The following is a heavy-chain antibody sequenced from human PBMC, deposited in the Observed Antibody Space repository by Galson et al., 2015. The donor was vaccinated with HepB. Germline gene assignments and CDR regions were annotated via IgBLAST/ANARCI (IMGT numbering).Heavy chain of an antibody. Sequence: SLRLSCAASGFTVSPYAMHWVRQAPGKGLEWVAVMSYDGGNEYYADSVKGRFTISRDNSKNTLYLQMNSLRAEDTAVYYCAKVRYSSGWDAFDIWGQGTMVTVSS. CDR3: AKVRYSSGWDAFDI. D-gene: IGHD6-19*01. V-gene: IGHV3-30-3*01. CDR1: GFTVSPYA. CDR2: MSYDGGNE. J-gene: IGHJ3*02.